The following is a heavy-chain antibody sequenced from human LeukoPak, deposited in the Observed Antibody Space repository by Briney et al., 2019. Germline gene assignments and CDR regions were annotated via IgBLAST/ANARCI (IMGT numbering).Heavy chain of an antibody. CDR1: GFTFSSYS. V-gene: IGHV3-21*04. Sequence: PGGSLRLSCAASGFTFSSYSMNWVRQAPGKGLEWVSAISSSSSYIYYADSVKGRFTISRDNAKNSLYLQMNSLRAEDTAVYYCAKDRANYGGNSGWFDPWGQGTLVTVSS. CDR3: AKDRANYGGNSGWFDP. CDR2: ISSSSSYI. D-gene: IGHD4-23*01. J-gene: IGHJ5*02.